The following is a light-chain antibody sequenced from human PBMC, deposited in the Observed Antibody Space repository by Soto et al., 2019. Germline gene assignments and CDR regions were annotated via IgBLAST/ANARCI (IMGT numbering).Light chain of an antibody. CDR3: QQYAGSPLT. CDR2: DAS. Sequence: ENVLTQSPGTLSLSPGERAILSCRASQSVGKNYLGWFQQKPGQAPRLLIYDASNRATGIPDRFSGSGSGTDFTLTISRLEPEDFAMYYCQQYAGSPLTFGGGTKVEIK. CDR1: QSVGKNY. V-gene: IGKV3-20*01. J-gene: IGKJ4*01.